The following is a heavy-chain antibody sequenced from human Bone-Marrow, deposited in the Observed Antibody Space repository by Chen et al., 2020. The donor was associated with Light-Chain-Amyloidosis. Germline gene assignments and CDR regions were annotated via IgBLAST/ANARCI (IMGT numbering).Heavy chain of an antibody. CDR2: IYRGGTT. CDR3: ARDPEISSGGFDL. J-gene: IGHJ2*01. CDR1: GFAVSDNY. Sequence: EVQLVESGGGLIQPGGSLRLSCAASGFAVSDNYMSWVRQAPGKGLEWVSLIYRGGTTYYADSVKGRFTISRDNSKNTLYLQMNCLRADDSAVYYCARDPEISSGGFDLWGRGTLVTVSS. V-gene: IGHV3-53*01. D-gene: IGHD6-25*01.